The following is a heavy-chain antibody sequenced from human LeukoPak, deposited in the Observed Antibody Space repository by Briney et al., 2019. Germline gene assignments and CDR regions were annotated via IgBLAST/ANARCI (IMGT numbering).Heavy chain of an antibody. CDR3: ARHRRRFDLSTGYYAGPFDI. Sequence: SETLSLTCTVSGGSLSSTTYYWGWIRQPPGKGLEWIGNIYYSGSTYYNPSLKSRVTISLHTFKNHFSLKLSSVTAADTAVYYCARHRRRFDLSTGYYAGPFDIWGQGTMVTVSS. D-gene: IGHD3/OR15-3a*01. V-gene: IGHV4-39*02. J-gene: IGHJ3*02. CDR2: IYYSGST. CDR1: GGSLSSTTYY.